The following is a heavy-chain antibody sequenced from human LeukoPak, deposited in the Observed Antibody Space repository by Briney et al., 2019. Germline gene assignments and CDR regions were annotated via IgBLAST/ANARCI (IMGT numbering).Heavy chain of an antibody. D-gene: IGHD3-22*01. CDR3: AKDKDSSGYPSSPCDY. J-gene: IGHJ4*02. CDR2: ISGSGGST. Sequence: GGSLRLSCAASGFTFSSYAMSWVRQAPGKGLEWVSAISGSGGSTYYADSVKSRFTISRDNSKNTLYLQMNSLRAEDTAVYYCAKDKDSSGYPSSPCDYWGQGTLVTVSS. V-gene: IGHV3-23*01. CDR1: GFTFSSYA.